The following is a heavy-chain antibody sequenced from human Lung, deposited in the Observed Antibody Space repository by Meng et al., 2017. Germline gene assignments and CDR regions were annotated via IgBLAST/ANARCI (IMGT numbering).Heavy chain of an antibody. J-gene: IGHJ4*02. CDR3: ARGPTTMAHDFDY. CDR2: INHSGST. D-gene: IGHD4-11*01. V-gene: IGHV4-34*01. Sequence: ARLTPSETLSLPVVVSRRSFRDYYSSWILQPPGKGLEWIGEINHSGSTNYNPSLESRATISVDTSQNNLSLKLSSVTAADSAVYYCARGPTTMAHDFDYWGQGTLVTVSS. CDR1: RRSFRDYY.